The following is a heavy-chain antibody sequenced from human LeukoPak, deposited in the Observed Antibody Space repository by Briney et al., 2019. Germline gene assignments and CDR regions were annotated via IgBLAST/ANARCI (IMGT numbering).Heavy chain of an antibody. J-gene: IGHJ6*02. Sequence: ASVKVSCKASGGTFSSYAISWVRQAPGQGLEWMGGIIPIFGTANYAQKFQGRVTITADESTSTAYMELSSLRSEDTAVYYCARGTYGDYNYYGMDVWGQGTTVTVSS. CDR3: ARGTYGDYNYYGMDV. CDR2: IIPIFGTA. V-gene: IGHV1-69*01. CDR1: GGTFSSYA. D-gene: IGHD4-17*01.